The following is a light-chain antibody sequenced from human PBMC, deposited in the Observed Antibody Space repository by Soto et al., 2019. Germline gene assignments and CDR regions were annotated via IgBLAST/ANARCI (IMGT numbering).Light chain of an antibody. CDR2: DAS. J-gene: IGKJ5*01. CDR1: QSVSSY. CDR3: QQYNNWPLIT. V-gene: IGKV3-11*01. Sequence: EIGLTQSASTLSLSAGERATLSWGASQSVSSYLAWYQQKPGQAPRLLIYDASNRATGIPARFSGSGSGTEFTLTISSLQSEDFAVYYCQQYNNWPLITFGPGTRLEIK.